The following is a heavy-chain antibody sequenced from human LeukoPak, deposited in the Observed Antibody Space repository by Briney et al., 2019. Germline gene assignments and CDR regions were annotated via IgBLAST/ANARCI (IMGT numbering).Heavy chain of an antibody. CDR3: AKDGLPYHYDSSGQSGEDYFDY. CDR1: GFTFSSYA. D-gene: IGHD3-22*01. CDR2: ISGSGGST. J-gene: IGHJ4*02. Sequence: GGSLRLSCAASGFTFSSYAMSWVRQAPGKGLEWVSAISGSGGSTYYADSVKGRFTISRDNSKNTLYLQMNSLRAEDTAVYYCAKDGLPYHYDSSGQSGEDYFDYWGQGTLVTVSS. V-gene: IGHV3-23*01.